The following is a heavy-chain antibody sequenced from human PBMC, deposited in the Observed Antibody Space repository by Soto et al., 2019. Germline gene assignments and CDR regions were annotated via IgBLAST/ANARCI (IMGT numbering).Heavy chain of an antibody. CDR2: IYHSGST. V-gene: IGHV4-4*02. CDR1: GGSISSSNW. D-gene: IGHD3-10*01. Sequence: PSETLSLTCAVSGGSISSSNWWSWVRQPPGKGLEWIGEIYHSGSTNYNPSLKSRVTISVDKSKNQFSLKLSSVTAADTAVYYCARSLLWFGELSVYYYYYGMDVWGQGTTVTVS. CDR3: ARSLLWFGELSVYYYYYGMDV. J-gene: IGHJ6*02.